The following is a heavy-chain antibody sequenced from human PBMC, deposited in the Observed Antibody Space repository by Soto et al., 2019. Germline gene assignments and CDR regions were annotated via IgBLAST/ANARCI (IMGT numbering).Heavy chain of an antibody. CDR2: IVPMFGTS. Sequence: QERLVQSGAEVRKPGSSVKVSCKVTGGTSTRYAVNWVRQAPGQGLEWMGGIVPMFGTSKYAQKFQGRVTSNADTSTNIAYMELRSLRSEDTAVYYCNRGSEYDFWSGYLWGQGTLVSVSS. CDR3: NRGSEYDFWSGYL. CDR1: GGTSTRYA. D-gene: IGHD3-3*01. J-gene: IGHJ4*02. V-gene: IGHV1-69*06.